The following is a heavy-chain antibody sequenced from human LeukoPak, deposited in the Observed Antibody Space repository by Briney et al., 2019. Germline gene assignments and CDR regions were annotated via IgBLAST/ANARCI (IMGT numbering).Heavy chain of an antibody. J-gene: IGHJ5*02. CDR2: ISAYNGNT. CDR1: GYTFTSYG. V-gene: IGHV1-18*04. D-gene: IGHD3-9*01. Sequence: ASVKVSCKASGYTFTSYGISWVRQAPGQGLEWMGWISAYNGNTNYAQKLQGRVTMTTDTSKSTAYMELRSLRSDDTAVYYCASGPYYDILTGYYMEWFDPWGQGTLVTVSS. CDR3: ASGPYYDILTGYYMEWFDP.